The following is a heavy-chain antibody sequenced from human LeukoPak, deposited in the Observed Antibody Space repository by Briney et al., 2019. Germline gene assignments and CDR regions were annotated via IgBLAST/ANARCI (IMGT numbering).Heavy chain of an antibody. D-gene: IGHD3-10*01. J-gene: IGHJ6*04. CDR1: GFTFSSYA. CDR3: VKGRRSYYGSGSYSGYYYGMDV. CDR2: ISSNGGST. Sequence: GGSLRLSCSASGFTFSSYAMHWVRQAPGKGLEYVSAISSNGGSTYYADSVKGRFTISRDNSKNTLYLQMSSLRAEDTAVYYCVKGRRSYYGSGSYSGYYYGMDVWGKGTTVTISS. V-gene: IGHV3-64D*06.